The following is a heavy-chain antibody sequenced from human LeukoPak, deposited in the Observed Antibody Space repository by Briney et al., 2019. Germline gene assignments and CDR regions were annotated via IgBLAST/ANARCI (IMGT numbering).Heavy chain of an antibody. Sequence: SETLSLTCAVHGGSFSAYYWSWIRQSPEKGLEWIGEINHSGSTNYNPSLKSRVTVSVDTSKNQCSLKLSSLTAADTAVYYCARDGETTVTTLTLDVWGKGTTVTVSS. V-gene: IGHV4-34*01. CDR2: INHSGST. J-gene: IGHJ6*04. D-gene: IGHD4-17*01. CDR3: ARDGETTVTTLTLDV. CDR1: GGSFSAYY.